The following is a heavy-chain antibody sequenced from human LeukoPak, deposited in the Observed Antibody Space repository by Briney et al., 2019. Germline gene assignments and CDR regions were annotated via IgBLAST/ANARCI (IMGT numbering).Heavy chain of an antibody. Sequence: SETLSLTCTVSGGSISSYYWSWIRQPPGKGLEWIGEINHSGSTNYNPSLKSRVTISVDTPKNQFSLKLSSVTAADTAVYYCARVRYQLLERYYYYGMDVWGQGTTVTVSS. CDR3: ARVRYQLLERYYYYGMDV. D-gene: IGHD2-2*01. CDR2: INHSGST. J-gene: IGHJ6*02. V-gene: IGHV4-34*01. CDR1: GGSISSYY.